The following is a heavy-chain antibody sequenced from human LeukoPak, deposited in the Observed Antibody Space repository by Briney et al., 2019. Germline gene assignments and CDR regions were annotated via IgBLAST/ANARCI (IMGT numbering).Heavy chain of an antibody. CDR1: GFTFGSYA. J-gene: IGHJ4*02. CDR2: ISGSGGST. V-gene: IGHV3-23*01. D-gene: IGHD3-3*01. Sequence: PGGSLRLSCAASGFTFGSYAMSWVRQAPGKGLEWVSAISGSGGSTYYADSVKGRFTISRDNSKNTLYLQMNSLRAEDTAVYYCAKGRGYDFWSGYNYFDYWGQGTLVTVSS. CDR3: AKGRGYDFWSGYNYFDY.